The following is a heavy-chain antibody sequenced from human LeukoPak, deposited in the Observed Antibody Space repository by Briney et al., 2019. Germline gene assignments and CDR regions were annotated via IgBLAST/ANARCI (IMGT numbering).Heavy chain of an antibody. Sequence: GASVKVSCKASGFTFTNSAVQWVRQARGQRLEWIGWIVVGRGSTNNAQKFQERVTITRDMSTGTAYMELGSLRSEDTAVYYCAATSVGATINDAFDIWGQGTMVPVSS. D-gene: IGHD1-26*01. J-gene: IGHJ3*02. CDR2: IVVGRGST. V-gene: IGHV1-58*01. CDR3: AATSVGATINDAFDI. CDR1: GFTFTNSA.